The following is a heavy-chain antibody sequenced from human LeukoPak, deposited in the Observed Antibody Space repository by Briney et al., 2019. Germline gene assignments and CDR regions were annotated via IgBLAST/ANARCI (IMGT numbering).Heavy chain of an antibody. Sequence: SETLSLTCAVYGGSFSGYYWSWTRLPPGKGLEWIGEINHSGSTNYNPSLKSRVTISVDTSKNQFSLKLSSVTAADTAVYYCARAYDYVWGSYRYAFDYWGQGTLVTVSS. J-gene: IGHJ4*02. CDR1: GGSFSGYY. V-gene: IGHV4-34*01. CDR2: INHSGST. D-gene: IGHD3-16*02. CDR3: ARAYDYVWGSYRYAFDY.